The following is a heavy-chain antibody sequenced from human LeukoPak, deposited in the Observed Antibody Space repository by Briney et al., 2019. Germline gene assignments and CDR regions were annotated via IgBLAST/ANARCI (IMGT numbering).Heavy chain of an antibody. J-gene: IGHJ4*02. CDR2: IYSSGTT. CDR3: ARTDNSGYYVEQ. Sequence: SQTLSLTCTVYGDSISSGSDYWSWIRQHPGTGLEWIGYIYSSGTTYYNPSLESRVTISLDTSKNQFSLELSSVTAADTAVFYCARTDNSGYYVEQWGQGTLVTVSS. V-gene: IGHV4-31*03. CDR1: GDSISSGSDY. D-gene: IGHD3-22*01.